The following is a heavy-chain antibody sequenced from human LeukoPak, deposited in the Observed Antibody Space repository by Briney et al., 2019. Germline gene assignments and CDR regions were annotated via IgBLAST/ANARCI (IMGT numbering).Heavy chain of an antibody. V-gene: IGHV3-23*01. CDR3: AKDGGGSIAVAGTNFDY. CDR2: ISASGGNK. D-gene: IGHD6-19*01. J-gene: IGHJ4*02. CDR1: GFTFSSYT. Sequence: GGSLRLSCAASGFTFSSYTMTWVRQPPGKGLEWVSGISASGGNKYYADSVKGRFTISRDNSKNSRYLQMNSLIAVHTAGYYCAKDGGGSIAVAGTNFDYRGQGTLVTVSS.